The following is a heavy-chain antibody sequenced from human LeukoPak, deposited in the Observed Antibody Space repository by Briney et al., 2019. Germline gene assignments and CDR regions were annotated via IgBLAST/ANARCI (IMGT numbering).Heavy chain of an antibody. D-gene: IGHD3-3*01. CDR1: GGSISSNSYY. J-gene: IGHJ4*02. Sequence: KPSETLSLTCSVSGGSISSNSYYWGWIRQPPGKGLEWIGSIYYSGSTYYNPSLKSRVTISVDTSKNQFSLKLSSVTAADTAVYYCARDRSGYAYYFDSWGQGTLVTVSS. CDR3: ARDRSGYAYYFDS. CDR2: IYYSGST. V-gene: IGHV4-39*07.